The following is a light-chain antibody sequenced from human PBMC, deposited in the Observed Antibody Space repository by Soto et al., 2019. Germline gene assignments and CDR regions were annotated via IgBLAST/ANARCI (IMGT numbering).Light chain of an antibody. CDR2: AAS. J-gene: IGKJ4*01. Sequence: DIEMTQSPSSVSAAVGDIVTVTCRASQTISTNLNWYQQKPGKAPNLLISAASSLQSGVPSRFSGSGSGTEFTLTISTLQPEDFATYYGQQSYSDPPTFGRGTKVEI. CDR1: QTISTN. CDR3: QQSYSDPPT. V-gene: IGKV1-39*01.